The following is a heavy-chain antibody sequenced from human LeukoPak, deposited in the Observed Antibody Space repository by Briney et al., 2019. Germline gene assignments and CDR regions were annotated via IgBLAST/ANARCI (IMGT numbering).Heavy chain of an antibody. CDR2: ISSGSSTI. CDR1: GFTFSSYS. J-gene: IGHJ4*02. D-gene: IGHD3-9*01. Sequence: PGGSLRLSCAASGFTFSSYSMNWVRQAPGKGLEWVSFISSGSSTIYYADSVKGRFTISRDNAKNSLYLQMNSLRDEDTAVYYCAREGSFDWLFDYWGQGTLVTVSS. V-gene: IGHV3-48*02. CDR3: AREGSFDWLFDY.